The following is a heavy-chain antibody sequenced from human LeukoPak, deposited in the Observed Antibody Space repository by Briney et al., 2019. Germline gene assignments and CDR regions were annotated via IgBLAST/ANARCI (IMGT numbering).Heavy chain of an antibody. CDR3: AVSSGWYKIDY. Sequence: PSETLSLTCAVSGGSISSSNWWTWVRQPPGKGLEWIGEMYHTGSTNYNPSLKSRVTISVDKSKNQFSLNLSSVTAADTAVYYCAVSSGWYKIDYWGQGTLVTVSS. D-gene: IGHD6-19*01. V-gene: IGHV4-4*02. J-gene: IGHJ4*02. CDR2: MYHTGST. CDR1: GGSISSSNW.